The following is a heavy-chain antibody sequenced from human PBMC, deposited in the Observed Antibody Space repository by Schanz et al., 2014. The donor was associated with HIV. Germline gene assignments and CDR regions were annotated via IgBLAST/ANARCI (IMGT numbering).Heavy chain of an antibody. CDR2: VSSGSSFI. CDR3: AKPEYDSRGNSQSHFDY. J-gene: IGHJ4*02. V-gene: IGHV3-21*04. D-gene: IGHD3-22*01. CDR1: GFTFSSYS. Sequence: EVQLVESGGGLVKPGGSLRLSCAASGFTFSSYSMNWVRQAPGKGLEWVSSVSSGSSFIYYADSVKGRFTISRDNSKNTLYLQMTTLRTEDTAVYYCAKPEYDSRGNSQSHFDYWGQGTLVTVSS.